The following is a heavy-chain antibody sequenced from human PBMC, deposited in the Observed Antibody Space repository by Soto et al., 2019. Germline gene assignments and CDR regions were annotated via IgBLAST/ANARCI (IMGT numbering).Heavy chain of an antibody. CDR2: MNPSSGKT. J-gene: IGHJ4*02. V-gene: IGHV1-8*01. D-gene: IGHD6-19*01. CDR1: GYTFTDYD. CDR3: STWGRDGWYAGLF. Sequence: QVQLVQSGAEVKTPGASVKVSCKASGYTFTDYDINWVRQAPGQGLEWVGRMNPSSGKTDYAQNFQARVTMTRDTTISTAYLELSNLIYEDTAVFYSSTWGRDGWYAGLFWGQGTLVTVAS.